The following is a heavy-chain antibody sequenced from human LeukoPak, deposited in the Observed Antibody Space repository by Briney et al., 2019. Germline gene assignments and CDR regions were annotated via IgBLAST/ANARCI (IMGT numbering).Heavy chain of an antibody. CDR3: GRYYDSSGYFGAFDI. V-gene: IGHV4-59*01. CDR2: IYYSGST. D-gene: IGHD3-22*01. J-gene: IGHJ3*02. Sequence: SETLSLTCTVSGGSISSYYWSWIRQPPGKGLEWIGYIYYSGSTNYNPSLKSRVTISVDTSKNQFSLKLSSVTAADTAVYYCGRYYDSSGYFGAFDIWGQGTMVTVSS. CDR1: GGSISSYY.